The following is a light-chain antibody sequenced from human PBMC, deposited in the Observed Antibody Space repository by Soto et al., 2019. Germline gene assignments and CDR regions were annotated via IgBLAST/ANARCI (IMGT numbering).Light chain of an antibody. V-gene: IGKV1-9*01. CDR2: AAS. Sequence: IQLTQSPSSLSASVGNRVTITCRASRDISSFLAWYQQRPGKAPKLLIYAASTLESGVPSRFSGSGSGTDFTLTISSLQPEDFATYYCQQVNSFPRAFGQGTKV. CDR1: RDISSF. CDR3: QQVNSFPRA. J-gene: IGKJ1*01.